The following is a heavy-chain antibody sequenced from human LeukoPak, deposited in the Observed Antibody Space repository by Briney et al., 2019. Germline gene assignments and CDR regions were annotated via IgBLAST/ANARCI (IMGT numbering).Heavy chain of an antibody. V-gene: IGHV1-18*01. CDR2: ISAYNGNT. CDR1: GYTFTSYG. CDR3: VQSKWLPRPNGTRYYYYYYMDV. J-gene: IGHJ6*03. D-gene: IGHD3-22*01. Sequence: ASVKVSCKAFGYTFTSYGISWVRQAPGQGLEWMGWISAYNGNTNYAQKLQGRVTMTTDTSTSTAYMELRSQRSDDTAVYYCVQSKWLPRPNGTRYYYYYYMDVWGKGTTVTVSS.